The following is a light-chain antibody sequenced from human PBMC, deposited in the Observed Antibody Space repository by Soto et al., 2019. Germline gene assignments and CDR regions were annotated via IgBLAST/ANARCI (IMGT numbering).Light chain of an antibody. J-gene: IGKJ1*01. CDR2: GAS. CDR1: QSISGW. Sequence: MTQSPSALSASVGDRVTITCRASQSISGWLAWYQQKPGQAPRLLIHGASTRATGFPARFSGSGSGTDFTLTISSLQSEDFAVYYCQQYNNWPWTFGQGTKVDIK. CDR3: QQYNNWPWT. V-gene: IGKV3-15*01.